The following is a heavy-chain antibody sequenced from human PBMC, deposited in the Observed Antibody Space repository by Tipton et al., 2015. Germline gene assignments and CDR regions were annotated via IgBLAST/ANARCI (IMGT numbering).Heavy chain of an antibody. V-gene: IGHV4-59*01. J-gene: IGHJ6*02. Sequence: TLSLTCTVSDGSIINYYWSWIRQPPGKGLESIGCISYSGSTNYNASLKSRATMSVDTSKNQFSLRLSSVTAAGTAVYYCARSPRVRRDGMDVWGQGTTVIVSS. CDR3: ARSPRVRRDGMDV. CDR1: DGSIINYY. D-gene: IGHD2-21*01. CDR2: ISYSGST.